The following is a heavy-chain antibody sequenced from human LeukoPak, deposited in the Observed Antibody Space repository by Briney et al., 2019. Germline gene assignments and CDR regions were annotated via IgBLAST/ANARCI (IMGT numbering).Heavy chain of an antibody. CDR2: IDSRDNT. J-gene: IGHJ5*02. CDR3: ARESTPLRGAFDP. CDR1: GFTVRNNH. V-gene: IGHV3-53*04. Sequence: GGSLRLSCAASGFTVRNNHMSWVREAPGKGLEWVSVIDSRDNTYHADSVKGRFTISRHTSKNTLYLQMNSLRAEDTAVYYCARESTPLRGAFDPWGPGTLVTVCS. D-gene: IGHD5-24*01.